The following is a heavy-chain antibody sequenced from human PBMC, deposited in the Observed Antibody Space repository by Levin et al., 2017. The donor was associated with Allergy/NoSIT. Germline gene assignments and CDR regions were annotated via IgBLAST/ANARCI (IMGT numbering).Heavy chain of an antibody. CDR3: ARASIAARRRGEDAFDI. Sequence: ASVKVSCKASGYTFTRYGISWVRQAPGQGLEWMGWISAYNGNTNYVQKLQGRVTMTTDTSTSTAYMELRSLRSDDTAVYYCARASIAARRRGEDAFDIWGQGTMVTVSS. CDR2: ISAYNGNT. D-gene: IGHD6-6*01. CDR1: GYTFTRYG. V-gene: IGHV1-18*01. J-gene: IGHJ3*02.